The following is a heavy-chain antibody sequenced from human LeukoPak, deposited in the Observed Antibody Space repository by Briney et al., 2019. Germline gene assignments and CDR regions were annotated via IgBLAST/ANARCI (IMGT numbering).Heavy chain of an antibody. V-gene: IGHV4-4*07. J-gene: IGHJ4*02. CDR3: AGDTSRYDFWSGYYFDY. Sequence: SGTLSLTCTVSGGSISSYYWSWIRQPPGKGLEWIGRIYTSGSTNYNPSLKSRVTMSVDTSKNQFSLKLSSVTAADTAVYYCAGDTSRYDFWSGYYFDYWGQGTLVTVSS. CDR1: GGSISSYY. CDR2: IYTSGST. D-gene: IGHD3-3*01.